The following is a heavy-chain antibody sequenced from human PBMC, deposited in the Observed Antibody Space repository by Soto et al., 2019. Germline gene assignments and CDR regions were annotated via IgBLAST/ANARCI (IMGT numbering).Heavy chain of an antibody. CDR2: INHSGST. J-gene: IGHJ4*02. D-gene: IGHD3-10*01. CDR3: ARGRLHYYGSGSYFLSPAFDY. V-gene: IGHV4-34*01. CDR1: GGSFSGYY. Sequence: SETLSLTCAVYGGSFSGYYWSWIRQPPGKGLEWIGEINHSGSTNYNPSLKSRVTISVDTSKNQFSLKLSSVTAADTAVYYCARGRLHYYGSGSYFLSPAFDYWGQGTLVTVSS.